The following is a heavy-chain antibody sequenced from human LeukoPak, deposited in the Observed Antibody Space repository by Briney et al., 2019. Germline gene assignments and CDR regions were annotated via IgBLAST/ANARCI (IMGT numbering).Heavy chain of an antibody. J-gene: IGHJ4*02. CDR3: ARMAYSSGWYRIDY. CDR2: IYYSGST. D-gene: IGHD6-19*01. V-gene: IGHV4-59*01. CDR1: GGSISSYY. Sequence: SETLSLTCTVSGGSISSYYWSWIRQPPGKGLEWIGYIYYSGSTNYNPSLKSRVTISVDTSKNQFSLKLSSVTAADTAVYYCARMAYSSGWYRIDYWGQGTLVTVSS.